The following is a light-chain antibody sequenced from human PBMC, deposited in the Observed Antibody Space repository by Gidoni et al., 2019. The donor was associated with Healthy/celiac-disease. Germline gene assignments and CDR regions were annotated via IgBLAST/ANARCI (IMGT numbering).Light chain of an antibody. CDR3: CSYAGSSTYV. V-gene: IGLV2-23*02. CDR1: RSDVWSYNL. Sequence: QPALPQPASVSGSPGPSITISCTGTRSDVWSYNLVSWYQQHPGKAPKLMIYEVSKRPSGVSNRFSGSKSGNTASLTISGLQAEDEADYYCCSYAGSSTYVFGTGTKVTVL. J-gene: IGLJ1*01. CDR2: EVS.